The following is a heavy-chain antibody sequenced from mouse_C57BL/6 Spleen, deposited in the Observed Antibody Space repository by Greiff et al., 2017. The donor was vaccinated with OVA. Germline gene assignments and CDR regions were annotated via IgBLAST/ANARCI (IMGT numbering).Heavy chain of an antibody. V-gene: IGHV1-80*01. CDR1: GYAFSSYW. CDR2: IYPGDGDT. CDR3: ARRNYGNPFFDY. Sequence: QVQLQQSGAELVKPGASVKISCKASGYAFSSYWMNWVKQRPGKGLEWIGQIYPGDGDTNYNGKVKGKATLTADKSSSTAYMQLSSLTSEDSAVYFCARRNYGNPFFDYWGQGTTHTVSS. D-gene: IGHD2-1*01. J-gene: IGHJ2*01.